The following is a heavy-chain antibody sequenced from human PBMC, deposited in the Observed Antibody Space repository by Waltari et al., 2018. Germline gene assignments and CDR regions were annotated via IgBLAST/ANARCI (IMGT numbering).Heavy chain of an antibody. Sequence: QVQLQQWGAGLLKPSETLSLTCAVYGGSFSGYFWTWIRTSPGKGLEWIGEINHSGSTNYNPSLKSRVTMSVDMSKNQFSLKLTSVTAADTAVYYCARVNEQYSGTYYAAFDIWGQGTMVTCSS. V-gene: IGHV4-34*01. CDR2: INHSGST. J-gene: IGHJ3*02. CDR3: ARVNEQYSGTYYAAFDI. CDR1: GGSFSGYF. D-gene: IGHD1-26*01.